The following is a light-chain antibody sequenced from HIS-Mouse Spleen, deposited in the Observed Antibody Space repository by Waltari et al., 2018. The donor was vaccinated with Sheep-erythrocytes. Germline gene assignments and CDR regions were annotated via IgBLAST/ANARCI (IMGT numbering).Light chain of an antibody. Sequence: SYELTQPPSVSVSPGQTASITCSGDKLGDKYACWYQQKPGQSPVLVIYQDSKRPSGIPERFAGSNAGNTAPLPISGTQAMDEADYYCQAWDSSTAWVFGGGTKLTVL. CDR1: KLGDKY. J-gene: IGLJ3*02. CDR2: QDS. V-gene: IGLV3-1*01. CDR3: QAWDSSTAWV.